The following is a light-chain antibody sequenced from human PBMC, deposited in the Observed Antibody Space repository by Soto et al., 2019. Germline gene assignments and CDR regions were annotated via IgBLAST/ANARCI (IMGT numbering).Light chain of an antibody. V-gene: IGKV1-39*01. Sequence: DIQMTQSPSSLSASVGDRVTITCRARQNIDNYLNWYRQKPGKAPELLIYAASILHSEVSSRFRGSGSGTDFTLPISSLQPEDFASYYCQQSYNVVSWTFGQGTKVEI. CDR3: QQSYNVVSWT. CDR1: QNIDNY. J-gene: IGKJ1*01. CDR2: AAS.